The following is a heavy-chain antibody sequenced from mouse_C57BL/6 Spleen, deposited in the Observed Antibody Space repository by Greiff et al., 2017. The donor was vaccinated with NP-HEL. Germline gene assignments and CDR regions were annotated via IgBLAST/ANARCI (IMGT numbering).Heavy chain of an antibody. Sequence: QVQLQQPGAELVRPGSSVKLSCKASGYTFTSYWMHWVKQRPIQGLEWIGNIDPSDSETHYNQKFKDKATLTVDKSSSPAYMQLSSLTSEDSAVYYCARSLDSSGAMDYWGQGTSVTVSS. J-gene: IGHJ4*01. CDR3: ARSLDSSGAMDY. D-gene: IGHD1-1*01. CDR2: IDPSDSET. CDR1: GYTFTSYW. V-gene: IGHV1-52*01.